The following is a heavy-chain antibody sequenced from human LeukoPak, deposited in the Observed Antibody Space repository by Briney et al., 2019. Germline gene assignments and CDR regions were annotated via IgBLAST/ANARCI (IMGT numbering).Heavy chain of an antibody. D-gene: IGHD3-22*01. Sequence: SETLSLTCTVSGGSISSSSYYWGWIRQPPGKGLEWIGSIYYSGSTYYNPSLKSRVTISVDTSKNQFSLKLSSVTAADTAVYYCARSDSRGYCHYWGQGTLVTVSS. V-gene: IGHV4-39*01. CDR3: ARSDSRGYCHY. J-gene: IGHJ4*02. CDR1: GGSISSSSYY. CDR2: IYYSGST.